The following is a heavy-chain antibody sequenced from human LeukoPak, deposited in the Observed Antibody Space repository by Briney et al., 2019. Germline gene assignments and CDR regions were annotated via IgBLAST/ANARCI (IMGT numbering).Heavy chain of an antibody. CDR3: AIAQYTSGWYSHHYYYMDV. D-gene: IGHD6-19*01. J-gene: IGHJ6*03. V-gene: IGHV1-8*01. CDR2: MNPKSGNT. Sequence: WASVKVSCKASGYTFTSYDINWVRQATGQGLEWMGWMNPKSGNTGYAQKFQGRVIMTMNTSTSTAYVELSGLRSEDTAVYYCAIAQYTSGWYSHHYYYMDVWGKGTTVTVSS. CDR1: GYTFTSYD.